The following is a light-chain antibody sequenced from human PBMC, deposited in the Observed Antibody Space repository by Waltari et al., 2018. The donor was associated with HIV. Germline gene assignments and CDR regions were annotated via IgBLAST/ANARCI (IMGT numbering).Light chain of an antibody. J-gene: IGLJ2*01. CDR2: RND. Sequence: QSVLIQPPSPTGTPGQSVTISCSGSNSNIRSNYVYFYQQRPGTAPKRLIDRNDQRPSGVPDRCSGSKSGTSASLAISGLRSEDEADYYCAAWDDSLSGPVFGGGTKVTVL. CDR3: AAWDDSLSGPV. V-gene: IGLV1-47*01. CDR1: NSNIRSNY.